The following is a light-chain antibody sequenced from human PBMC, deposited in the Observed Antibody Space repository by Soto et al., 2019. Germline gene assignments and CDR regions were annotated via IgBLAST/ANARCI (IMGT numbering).Light chain of an antibody. J-gene: IGKJ5*01. Sequence: ETVLTQSPATLSLSPGERATLSCRASQSVSSYLAWYQQKPGQAPRLLIYDASNRVTGIPARFSGSGSGTDFTLTISSLEPEDFAVYYCQQRQYWPPITFGQGTRLEI. CDR3: QQRQYWPPIT. CDR2: DAS. CDR1: QSVSSY. V-gene: IGKV3-11*01.